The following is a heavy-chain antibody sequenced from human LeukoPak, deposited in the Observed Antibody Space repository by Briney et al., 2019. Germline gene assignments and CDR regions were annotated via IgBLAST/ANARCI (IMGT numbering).Heavy chain of an antibody. CDR3: ARGVKHSSSWYKGEVDF. J-gene: IGHJ4*02. Sequence: SETLSLTCTVSGGSIGSSTYYWGWIRQPPGKGLEWIGSIYYSGSTYYNPSLKSRVTISVDTSKSQFSLRLTSLTAADTAVYYCARGVKHSSSWYKGEVDFWGQGTLVTVSS. CDR2: IYYSGST. CDR1: GGSIGSSTYY. V-gene: IGHV4-39*01. D-gene: IGHD6-13*01.